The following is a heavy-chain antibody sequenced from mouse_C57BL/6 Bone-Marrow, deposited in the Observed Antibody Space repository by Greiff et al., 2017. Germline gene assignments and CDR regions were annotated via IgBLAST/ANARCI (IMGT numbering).Heavy chain of an antibody. CDR3: TKIAY. Sequence: EVHLVESGAELVRPGASVKLSCTASGFNIKDDYMHWVKQRPEQGLEWIGWIDPENGDTEYAPKFQGKATITVDTSSNTAYLQLTSLTSEDTAVSYCTKIAYWGQGTLVTVSA. CDR1: GFNIKDDY. CDR2: IDPENGDT. J-gene: IGHJ3*01. V-gene: IGHV14-4*01.